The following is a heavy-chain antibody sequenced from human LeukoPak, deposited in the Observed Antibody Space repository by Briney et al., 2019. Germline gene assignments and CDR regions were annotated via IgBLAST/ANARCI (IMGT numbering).Heavy chain of an antibody. CDR2: IYISGDT. V-gene: IGHV4-61*02. J-gene: IGHJ4*02. D-gene: IGHD4-17*01. Sequence: PSETLSLTCTVSGGSISSACYDWSWLRQPAGKGLEWSGRIYISGDTNYHPSLKSRVSISVDSSKNQFSLKLSYVTAADTAVYYCARERQGPYGYLDYWGQGTLVTVSS. CDR1: GGSISSACYD. CDR3: ARERQGPYGYLDY.